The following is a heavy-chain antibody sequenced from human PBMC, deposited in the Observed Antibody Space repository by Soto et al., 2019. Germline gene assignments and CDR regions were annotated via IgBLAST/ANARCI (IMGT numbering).Heavy chain of an antibody. CDR2: IKSKTDGGTT. CDR1: GFTFSNAW. V-gene: IGHV3-15*01. Sequence: GGSLRLSCAASGFTFSNAWMSWVRQAPGKGLEWVGRIKSKTDGGTTEYAASVRGRFTISRDNSKNIAYLQMNSLTSEDTAVYYCARYTYTSRYSYYGMDVWGHGTTVTVSS. D-gene: IGHD5-18*01. J-gene: IGHJ6*02. CDR3: ARYTYTSRYSYYGMDV.